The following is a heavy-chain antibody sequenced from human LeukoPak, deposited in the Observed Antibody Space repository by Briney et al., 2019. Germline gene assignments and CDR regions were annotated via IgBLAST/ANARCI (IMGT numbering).Heavy chain of an antibody. CDR3: ARDRKRFGEFADAFDI. J-gene: IGHJ3*02. CDR1: GFTFSSYW. Sequence: GGSLRLSCAASGFTFSSYWMSWVRQAPGKGLEWVANIKQDGSEKYYVDSVKGRFTISGDNAKNSLYLQMNSLRAEDTAVYYCARDRKRFGEFADAFDIWGQGTMVTVSS. D-gene: IGHD3-10*01. V-gene: IGHV3-7*01. CDR2: IKQDGSEK.